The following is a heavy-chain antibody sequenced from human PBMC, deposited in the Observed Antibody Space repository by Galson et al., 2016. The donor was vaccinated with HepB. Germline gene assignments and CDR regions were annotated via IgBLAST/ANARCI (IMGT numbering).Heavy chain of an antibody. CDR2: ISGRGETT. Sequence: SLRLSCAASGFTFSNYAMSWVRQAPGKGLEWVSGISGRGETTRYTDSVKGRFTISRDNSKNTLYLQMNSLRVEDTAVYYCAKALYGGMDVWGQGTTVTVSS. D-gene: IGHD2-2*02. V-gene: IGHV3-23*01. J-gene: IGHJ6*02. CDR3: AKALYGGMDV. CDR1: GFTFSNYA.